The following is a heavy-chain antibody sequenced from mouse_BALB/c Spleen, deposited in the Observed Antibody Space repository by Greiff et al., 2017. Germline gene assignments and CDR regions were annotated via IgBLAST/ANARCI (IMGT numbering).Heavy chain of an antibody. CDR2: INPSNGRT. CDR1: GYTFTSYW. Sequence: QVHVKQPGAELVKPGASVKLSCKASGYTFTSYWMHWVKQRPGQGLEWIGEINPSNGRTNYNEKFKSKATLTVDKSSSTAYMQLSSLTSEDSAVYYCARGKITTRYYYALDYWGQGTSVTVSS. D-gene: IGHD2-4*01. J-gene: IGHJ4*01. V-gene: IGHV1S81*02. CDR3: ARGKITTRYYYALDY.